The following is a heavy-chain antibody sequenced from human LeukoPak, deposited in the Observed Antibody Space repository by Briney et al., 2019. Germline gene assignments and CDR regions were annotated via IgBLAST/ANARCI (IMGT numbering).Heavy chain of an antibody. J-gene: IGHJ3*02. D-gene: IGHD3-22*01. CDR1: GYRFTSYW. V-gene: IGHV5-51*01. Sequence: GESLKISCKGSGYRFTSYWIGWVRQMPGKGLEWMGIIYPGDSDTRYSPSFQGQVTISADKSISTAYLQWSSLKASDTAMYYCASGGYYDSSGYSPFAFDIWGQGTMVTVSS. CDR2: IYPGDSDT. CDR3: ASGGYYDSSGYSPFAFDI.